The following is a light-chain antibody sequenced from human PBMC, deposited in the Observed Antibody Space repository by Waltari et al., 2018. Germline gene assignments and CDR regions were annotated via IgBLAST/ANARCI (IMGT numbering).Light chain of an antibody. V-gene: IGLV2-14*03. J-gene: IGLJ2*01. CDR1: RSAVGGYNY. CDR2: DVS. CDR3: SSYRTTTTRL. Sequence: QSALTQPASVFGSPGQSITLPCTGTRSAVGGYNYVSWYQQPPGKAPKLIIYDVSERPSGVSTRFSGSKSGNTASLTISGLQAEDEADYYCSSYRTTTTRLFGGGTKVTVL.